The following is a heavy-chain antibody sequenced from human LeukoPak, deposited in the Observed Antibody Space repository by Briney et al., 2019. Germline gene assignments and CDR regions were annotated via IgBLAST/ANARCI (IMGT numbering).Heavy chain of an antibody. CDR3: ARDPVTGLDY. CDR2: VYYSGST. D-gene: IGHD1-20*01. V-gene: IGHV4-59*01. CDR1: GGFITAYY. J-gene: IGHJ4*02. Sequence: SETLSLTCTVSGGFITAYYWSWIRQPPGKGLEWIGYVYYSGSTEYNPSLRSRITISLEMSKQQFSLNLTSVTAADTAVYYCARDPVTGLDYWGQGTLVTVSS.